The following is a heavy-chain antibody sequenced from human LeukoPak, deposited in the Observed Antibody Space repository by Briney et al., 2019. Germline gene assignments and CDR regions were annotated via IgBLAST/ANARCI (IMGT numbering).Heavy chain of an antibody. CDR3: ARNSIAAAGNGQGPVFDY. CDR2: IIPILGIA. CDR1: GGTFSSYA. J-gene: IGHJ4*02. D-gene: IGHD6-13*01. Sequence: SVKVSCKASGGTFSSYAISWVRQAPGQGLEWMGRIIPILGIANYAQKFQGRVTITADESTSTAYMELSSLRSEDTAVYYCARNSIAAAGNGQGPVFDYWGQGTLVTVSS. V-gene: IGHV1-69*04.